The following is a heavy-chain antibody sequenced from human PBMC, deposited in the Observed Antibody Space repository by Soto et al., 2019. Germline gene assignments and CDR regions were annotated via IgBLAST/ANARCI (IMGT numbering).Heavy chain of an antibody. V-gene: IGHV4-59*01. CDR3: ARGGGYDFWSGYYVDYYYGMDV. J-gene: IGHJ6*02. CDR2: IYYSGST. D-gene: IGHD3-3*01. Sequence: QVQLQESDPGLVKPSETLSLTCTVSGGAISSYYWSWIRQPPGKGLEWIGYIYYSGSTNYNPSLKSRVTISVDTSKNQFSLKLSSVTAADTAVYYCARGGGYDFWSGYYVDYYYGMDVWGQGTTVTVSS. CDR1: GGAISSYY.